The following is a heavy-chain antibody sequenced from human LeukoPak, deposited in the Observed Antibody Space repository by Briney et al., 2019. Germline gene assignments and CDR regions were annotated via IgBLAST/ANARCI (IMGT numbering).Heavy chain of an antibody. CDR1: GFTFSSYA. CDR3: ARASASGSYYLDY. V-gene: IGHV3-23*01. D-gene: IGHD3-10*01. Sequence: GGSLRLSCAASGFTFSSYAMSWVRQAPGKGLEWVSAISGSGGSTYYADSVKGGFTISRDNSKNTLYLQMNSLRAEDTAVYYCARASASGSYYLDYWGQGTLVTVSS. J-gene: IGHJ4*02. CDR2: ISGSGGST.